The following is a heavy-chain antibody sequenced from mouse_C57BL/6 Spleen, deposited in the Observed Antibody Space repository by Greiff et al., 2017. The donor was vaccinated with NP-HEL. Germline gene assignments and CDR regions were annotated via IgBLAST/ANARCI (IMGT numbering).Heavy chain of an antibody. D-gene: IGHD1-1*01. V-gene: IGHV2-5*01. CDR1: GFSLTSYG. Sequence: VKVVESGPGLVQPSQSLSITCTVSGFSLTSYGVHWVRQSPGKGLEWLGVLWRGGSTDYTAAFMSRLSITKDNSKSQVFFKMNSLQADDTAIYYCAKRGREGYFDVWGTGTTVTVSS. CDR3: AKRGREGYFDV. CDR2: LWRGGST. J-gene: IGHJ1*03.